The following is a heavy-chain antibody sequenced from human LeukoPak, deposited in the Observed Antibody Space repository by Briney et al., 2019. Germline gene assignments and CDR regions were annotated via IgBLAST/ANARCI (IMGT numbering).Heavy chain of an antibody. CDR1: GFTFGDYA. CDR2: IRSKAYGGTT. Sequence: PGGSLRLSCTASGFTFGDYAMSWVRQAPGKGLEWVGFIRSKAYGGTTEYAASVKGRFTISRDDSKSIAYLQMNSLKTEDTAVYYCTREDYDSSGYFQLLVYWGQGTLVTVSS. CDR3: TREDYDSSGYFQLLVY. J-gene: IGHJ4*02. D-gene: IGHD3-22*01. V-gene: IGHV3-49*04.